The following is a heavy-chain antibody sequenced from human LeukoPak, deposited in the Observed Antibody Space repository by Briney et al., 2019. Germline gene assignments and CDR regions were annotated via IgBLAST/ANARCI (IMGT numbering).Heavy chain of an antibody. CDR2: ISGSGGST. D-gene: IGHD2-2*01. J-gene: IGHJ4*02. CDR1: GFTFSSYA. Sequence: GGSLRLSCAASGFTFSSYAMSWVRQAPGKGLEWVSAISGSGGSTYYADSVKGRFTISRDNSKNTLYLQMNSLRAEDTAVYYCARSDIVVVPLVMRGPFFDYWGQGTLVTVSS. V-gene: IGHV3-23*01. CDR3: ARSDIVVVPLVMRGPFFDY.